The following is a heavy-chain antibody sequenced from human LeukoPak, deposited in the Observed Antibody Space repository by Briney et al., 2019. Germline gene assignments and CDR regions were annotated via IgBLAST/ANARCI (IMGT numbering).Heavy chain of an antibody. CDR2: IYYSGST. Sequence: SETLSLTCTVSGGSISSYYWSWIRQPPGKGLEWIGYIYYSGSTNYNPSLKSRVTISVDTSKNQFSLKLSSVTAADTAVYYCANAVRSGPSSGYYGMDVWGQGTTVTVSS. D-gene: IGHD6-19*01. V-gene: IGHV4-59*08. CDR1: GGSISSYY. CDR3: ANAVRSGPSSGYYGMDV. J-gene: IGHJ6*02.